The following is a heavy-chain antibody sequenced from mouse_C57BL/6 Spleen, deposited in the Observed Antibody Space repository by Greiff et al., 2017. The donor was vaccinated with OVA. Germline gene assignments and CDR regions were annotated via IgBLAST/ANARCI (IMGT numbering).Heavy chain of an antibody. J-gene: IGHJ3*01. CDR1: GYTFTSYW. CDR3: ARDASFAY. Sequence: VQLQQPGAELVKPGASVKLSCKASGYTFTSYWMHWVKQRPGQGLEWIGEIDPSGSYTNYNQKFKGKATLTVNTSSSTAYMQLSSLTSEDSAVYYCARDASFAYWGQGTLVTVSA. V-gene: IGHV1-50*01. CDR2: IDPSGSYT.